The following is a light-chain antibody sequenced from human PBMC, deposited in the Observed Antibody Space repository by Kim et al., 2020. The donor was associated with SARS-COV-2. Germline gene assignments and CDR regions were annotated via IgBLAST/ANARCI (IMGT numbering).Light chain of an antibody. CDR1: SSNIGTNT. Sequence: QSVLTQPPSASGAPGQRVTISCSGSSSNIGTNTVNWYQQLPGTAPKLLMYSNKNRPSGVPDRFSGSKSGTSASLAISGVQSEDEAAYYCATWDDSLDGWVFGGGTQLTVL. CDR2: SNK. CDR3: ATWDDSLDGWV. J-gene: IGLJ3*02. V-gene: IGLV1-44*01.